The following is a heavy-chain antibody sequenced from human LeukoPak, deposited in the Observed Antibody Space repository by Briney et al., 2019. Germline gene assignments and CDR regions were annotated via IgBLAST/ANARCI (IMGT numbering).Heavy chain of an antibody. CDR2: IYYSGST. CDR1: GGSISSSSYY. D-gene: IGHD5-24*01. Sequence: SETLSLTCTVSGGSISSSSYYWGWIRQPPGKGLEWIGSIYYSGSTYYNLSLKSRVTISVDTSKNQFSLKLSSVTAADTAVYYCARLRDGYNYDCWGQGTLVTVSS. V-gene: IGHV4-39*01. J-gene: IGHJ4*02. CDR3: ARLRDGYNYDC.